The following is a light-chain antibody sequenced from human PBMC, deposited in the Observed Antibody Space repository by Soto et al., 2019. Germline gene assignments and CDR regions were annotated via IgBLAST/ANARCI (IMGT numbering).Light chain of an antibody. CDR1: SSDVGGYNS. V-gene: IGLV2-14*03. J-gene: IGLJ1*01. Sequence: QSLLTQPASLSGPPGQSVAISCTRTSSDVGGYNSVSWYQHHPGKAPKLMIYDVSYRPSGVSDRFSGSKSGNTASLTISGLQAEDEADYYCSSYTSSSTLVFGTGTKVTVL. CDR3: SSYTSSSTLV. CDR2: DVS.